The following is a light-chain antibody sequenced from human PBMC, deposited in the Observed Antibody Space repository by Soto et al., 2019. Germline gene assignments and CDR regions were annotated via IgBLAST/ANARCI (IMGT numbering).Light chain of an antibody. J-gene: IGKJ2*01. Sequence: AIQLTQSPSSLSASVGDRVTITCRASQGISSALAWYQQKPGKAPKLLIYDASSLESGVPSRFSGSVSVTDFTLTISSLQPEDFATYYCQQFNSYPPYTFGQGTKLEIK. CDR3: QQFNSYPPYT. CDR1: QGISSA. V-gene: IGKV1-13*02. CDR2: DAS.